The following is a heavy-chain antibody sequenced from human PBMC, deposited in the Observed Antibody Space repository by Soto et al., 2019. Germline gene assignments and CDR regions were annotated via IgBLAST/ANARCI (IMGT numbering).Heavy chain of an antibody. CDR2: VYYSGST. Sequence: SETLSLTCTVSGGSLITGSYYWSWVRQPPGKGLEWIGYVYYSGSTNYNPSLKSRVTISVDTSKNKFSLNLSSATAADTAVYYCAREYYDFWSGHIDYWGQGTLITVSS. V-gene: IGHV4-61*01. J-gene: IGHJ4*02. CDR3: AREYYDFWSGHIDY. D-gene: IGHD3-3*01. CDR1: GGSLITGSYY.